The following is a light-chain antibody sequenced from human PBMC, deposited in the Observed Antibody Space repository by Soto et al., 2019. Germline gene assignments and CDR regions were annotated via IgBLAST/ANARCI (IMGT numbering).Light chain of an antibody. CDR2: GAN. J-gene: IGKJ4*01. V-gene: IGKV3-20*01. Sequence: DIVLTQFPGTLSLSPGDTATLSCRASQSLTRNYLAWYQQNVGQAPRLLIYGANTRAAGIPDRFSGSGSGTDFTLTISRLEPEDFAVYYCQQYTKAPLTFGGGTKVDIK. CDR1: QSLTRNY. CDR3: QQYTKAPLT.